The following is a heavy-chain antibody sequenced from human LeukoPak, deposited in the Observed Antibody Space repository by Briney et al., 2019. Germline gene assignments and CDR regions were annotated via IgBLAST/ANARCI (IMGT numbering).Heavy chain of an antibody. Sequence: RRSLRLSCAASGFILSNYAMHCVRQTPGKGLERVAVISYDGSDESYADSVRGRFTILRDYSKNRLFLKMNSLRAEDTAVYYCARDLDSRSWYILWFDPWGQGTLVTVSS. CDR3: ARDLDSRSWYILWFDP. D-gene: IGHD6-13*01. V-gene: IGHV3-30-3*01. CDR2: ISYDGSDE. J-gene: IGHJ5*02. CDR1: GFILSNYA.